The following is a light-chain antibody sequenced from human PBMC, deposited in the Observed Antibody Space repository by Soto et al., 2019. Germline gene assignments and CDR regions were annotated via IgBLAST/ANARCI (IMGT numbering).Light chain of an antibody. CDR3: HQYNTYPIT. J-gene: IGKJ5*01. CDR2: DAS. V-gene: IGKV1-5*01. Sequence: DIQMTQSPSTLSGSVGDRVTITCRASQTISSWLAWYQQKPGKAPKLLIYDASSLESGVPSRFSGSGSGTEFTLTISSLQPDDFATYYCHQYNTYPITFGQGTRLEIK. CDR1: QTISSW.